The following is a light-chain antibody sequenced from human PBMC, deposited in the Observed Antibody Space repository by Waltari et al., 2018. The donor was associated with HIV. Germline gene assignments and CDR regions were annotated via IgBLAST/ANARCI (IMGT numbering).Light chain of an antibody. V-gene: IGLV3-10*01. Sequence: SYELTQPPSVSVSPGQTARITCSGDALQKRFAYWYQPRSGRAPVLVIYEDSTRPSGIPERFSATNSGTVATLTISGAQVDDEADYYCYSIDGSGHYRVFGGGTKLTVL. CDR3: YSIDGSGHYRV. CDR2: EDS. CDR1: ALQKRF. J-gene: IGLJ2*01.